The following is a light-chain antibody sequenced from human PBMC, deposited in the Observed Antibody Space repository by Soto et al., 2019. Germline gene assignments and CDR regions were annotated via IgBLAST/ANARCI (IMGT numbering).Light chain of an antibody. CDR2: EVS. CDR1: NSDIGDYNF. CDR3: SSYSTIGAEVQ. J-gene: IGLJ2*01. Sequence: QSALTQPASVSGSPGQSITISCTGTNSDIGDYNFVSWYQQLPGKAPKLIISEVSNRPSGISTRFSGSKSGNTASLNISGLQPEDEADYYCSSYSTIGAEVQFGGGTKLTVL. V-gene: IGLV2-14*01.